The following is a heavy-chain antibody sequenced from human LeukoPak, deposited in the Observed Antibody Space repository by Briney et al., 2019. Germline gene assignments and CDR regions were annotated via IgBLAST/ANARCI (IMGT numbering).Heavy chain of an antibody. CDR2: IYYSGST. D-gene: IGHD5-18*01. J-gene: IGHJ5*02. CDR3: AKGAGGFSYYNWFDP. CDR1: GGSISSYY. Sequence: SETLSLTCTVSGGSISSYYWSWIRQPPGKGLEGSGYIYYSGSTNYNPSLKSRVTISVDTSKNQFSLKLSSVTAADTAIYYCAKGAGGFSYYNWFDPWGQGTLVTVSS. V-gene: IGHV4-59*12.